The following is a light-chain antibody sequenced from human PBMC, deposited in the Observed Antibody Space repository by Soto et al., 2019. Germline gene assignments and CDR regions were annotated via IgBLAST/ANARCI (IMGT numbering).Light chain of an antibody. CDR2: KAS. CDR1: QSISSW. V-gene: IGKV1-5*03. Sequence: DIQMTQSPSTLSASVGDRVTITCRASQSISSWWAWYQQKPGTAPNLLIYKASSLESGVPSRFSGSGAGTEFTLTIISLQPDNFATYCCQQYNSYPTFGGGTKVEIK. J-gene: IGKJ4*01. CDR3: QQYNSYPT.